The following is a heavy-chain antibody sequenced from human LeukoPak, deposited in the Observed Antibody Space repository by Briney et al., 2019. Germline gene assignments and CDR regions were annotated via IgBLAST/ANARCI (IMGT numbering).Heavy chain of an antibody. J-gene: IGHJ4*02. V-gene: IGHV4-38-2*02. CDR1: GHSISSGYY. CDR3: ARRVFYYNGSGYLRSNYFDY. Sequence: SETLFLTCTVSGHSISSGYYWGWIRQPPGKGLEWIGSIYHSGSTYYNPSLKSRVTISVDPSKNQFSLKLSSVTAADTAVYYCARRVFYYNGSGYLRSNYFDYWGQGTLVTVSS. CDR2: IYHSGST. D-gene: IGHD3-22*01.